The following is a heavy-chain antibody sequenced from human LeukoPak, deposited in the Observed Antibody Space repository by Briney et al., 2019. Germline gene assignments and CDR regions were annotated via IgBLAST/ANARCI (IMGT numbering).Heavy chain of an antibody. CDR3: AKSRGDYVFDWCDP. V-gene: IGHV3-23*01. J-gene: IGHJ5*02. Sequence: GGSLRLSCAASGFTFDDHAMSWVRQAPGKGLEWVSGISGSGGSTYNADSVKGRFTISRDNSKNTVYLQMNSLRADDTALYYCAKSRGDYVFDWCDPWGQGTLVTVSS. D-gene: IGHD3-16*01. CDR1: GFTFDDHA. CDR2: ISGSGGST.